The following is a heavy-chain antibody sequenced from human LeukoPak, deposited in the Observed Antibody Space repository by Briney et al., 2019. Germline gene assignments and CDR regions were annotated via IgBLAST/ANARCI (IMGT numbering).Heavy chain of an antibody. D-gene: IGHD6-13*01. CDR3: ASVSASYSSSWYGPDPFDY. CDR2: IYYSGST. V-gene: IGHV4-39*01. CDR1: GGSISSSSYY. J-gene: IGHJ4*02. Sequence: PSETLSLTCTVSGGSISSSSYYWGWIRQPPGKGLEWIWSIYYSGSTYYNPSLKSRVTISVDTSKNQFSLKLSSVTAADTAMYYCASVSASYSSSWYGPDPFDYWGQGTLVTVSS.